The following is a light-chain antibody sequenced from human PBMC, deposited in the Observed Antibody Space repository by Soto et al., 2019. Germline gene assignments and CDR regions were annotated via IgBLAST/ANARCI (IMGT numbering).Light chain of an antibody. CDR1: QSLLHTNGSNS. Sequence: DVVMTQSPLSLPVTPGEPASISCRSSQSLLHTNGSNSLHWYPQKPGLSPQLLIYLGSNRASGVPDRFSGSGSGTDFTLKISRVEAEDVGVYYCMQALQTPSTFGLGTKVDIK. V-gene: IGKV2-28*01. CDR2: LGS. J-gene: IGKJ1*01. CDR3: MQALQTPST.